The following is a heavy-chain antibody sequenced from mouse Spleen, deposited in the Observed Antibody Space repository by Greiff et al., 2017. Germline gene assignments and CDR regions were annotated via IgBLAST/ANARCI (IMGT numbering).Heavy chain of an antibody. CDR1: GYTFTSYW. Sequence: QVQLQQPGAELVKPGASVKLSCKASGYTFTSYWMQWVKQRPGQGLEWIGEIDPSDSYTNYNQKFKGKAILTVDTSSSTAYMQLSSLTSEDSAVYYCARGGYGNYPYAMDYWGQGTSVTVSS. CDR2: IDPSDSYT. J-gene: IGHJ4*01. D-gene: IGHD2-10*02. V-gene: IGHV1-50*01. CDR3: ARGGYGNYPYAMDY.